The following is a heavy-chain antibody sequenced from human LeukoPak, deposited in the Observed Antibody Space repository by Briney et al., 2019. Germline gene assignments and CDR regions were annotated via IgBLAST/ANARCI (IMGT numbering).Heavy chain of an antibody. Sequence: QPGGSLRLSCAASGFTFDDYAMHWVRQAPGKGLEWVSAISGSGGSTYYADSVKGRFTISRDNSKNTLYLQMNSLRAEDTAVYYCAKDLQISPFYGTNGMDVWGQGTTVTVSS. D-gene: IGHD2/OR15-2a*01. J-gene: IGHJ6*02. CDR2: ISGSGGST. V-gene: IGHV3-23*01. CDR3: AKDLQISPFYGTNGMDV. CDR1: GFTFDDYA.